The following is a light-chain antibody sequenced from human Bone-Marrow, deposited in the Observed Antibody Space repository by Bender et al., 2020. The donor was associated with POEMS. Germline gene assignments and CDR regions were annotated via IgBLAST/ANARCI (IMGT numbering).Light chain of an antibody. J-gene: IGLJ2*01. V-gene: IGLV2-23*02. Sequence: QSALTQPRSVSGSPGQSITISCTGTSSDVGSYDLVSWYQQHPGKAPKLLIYEVTERPSGVSNRFSGSKSGNTASLTISGLQAEDEADYYCNARDSSGHHVVFAGGTKLTVL. CDR3: NARDSSGHHVV. CDR1: SSDVGSYDL. CDR2: EVT.